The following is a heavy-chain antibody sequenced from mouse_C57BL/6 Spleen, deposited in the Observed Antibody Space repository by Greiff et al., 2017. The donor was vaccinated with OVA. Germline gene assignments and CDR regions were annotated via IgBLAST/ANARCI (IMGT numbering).Heavy chain of an antibody. J-gene: IGHJ3*01. Sequence: EVQLQESGPGMVKPSQSLSLTCTVTGYSITSGYDWHWIRHFPGNKLEWMGYISYSGSTNYNPSLKSRISITHDTSKNHFFLKLNSVTTEDTAAYYCARGDGYSRFAYWGQGTLVTVSA. D-gene: IGHD2-3*01. CDR1: GYSITSGYD. V-gene: IGHV3-1*01. CDR2: ISYSGST. CDR3: ARGDGYSRFAY.